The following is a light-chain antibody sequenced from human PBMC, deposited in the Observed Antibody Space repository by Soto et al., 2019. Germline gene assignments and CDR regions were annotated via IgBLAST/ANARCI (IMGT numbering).Light chain of an antibody. CDR1: QSVSSN. J-gene: IGKJ5*01. Sequence: EIVFTQSPDTPSLSPGERATLSCRASQSVSSNLAWYQHKPGQAPRLLIYAASSRATGSPDRFSGGGSGTDFTLTISRLEPEDFAVYYCQQYGYSPITFGQGTRLEIK. V-gene: IGKV3-20*01. CDR3: QQYGYSPIT. CDR2: AAS.